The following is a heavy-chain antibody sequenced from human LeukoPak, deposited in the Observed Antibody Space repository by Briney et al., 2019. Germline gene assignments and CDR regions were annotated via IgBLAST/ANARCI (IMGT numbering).Heavy chain of an antibody. CDR2: INHSGST. V-gene: IGHV4-34*01. J-gene: IGHJ3*02. CDR3: ARGMGAGDAFDI. CDR1: GGSFSGYY. D-gene: IGHD1-26*01. Sequence: SETLSLTCAVHGGSFSGYYWSWIRQPPGKGLEWIGEINHSGSTNYNPSLKSRVTISVDTSKNQFSLKLSSVTAADTAVYYCARGMGAGDAFDIWGQGTMVTVSS.